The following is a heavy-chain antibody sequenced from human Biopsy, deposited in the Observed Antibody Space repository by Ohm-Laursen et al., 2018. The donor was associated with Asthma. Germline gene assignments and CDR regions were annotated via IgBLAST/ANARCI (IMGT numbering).Heavy chain of an antibody. J-gene: IGHJ6*02. CDR3: ASYEVVTAILPMDV. Sequence: SLRLSCAASGFSFSRYGMHWVRQTPGKGLEWVAVISFDGSNKYYGDSVKGRFTIARDNSKNTVYLQMNSLRAEDTAVYYCASYEVVTAILPMDVWGQETTVTVSS. V-gene: IGHV3-30*03. CDR1: GFSFSRYG. CDR2: ISFDGSNK. D-gene: IGHD2-21*02.